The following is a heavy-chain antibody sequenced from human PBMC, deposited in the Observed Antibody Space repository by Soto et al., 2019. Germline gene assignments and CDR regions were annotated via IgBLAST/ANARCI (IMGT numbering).Heavy chain of an antibody. CDR1: GFTFSNYA. V-gene: IGHV3-48*01. CDR3: ARGRGVEASDI. Sequence: GGSLRLSCAASGFTFSNYAMNWVRQAPGKGLEWVSYISSSTISIYYADSVKGRFTISRDNARDSLYLQMNSLRVEDTAVYFCARGRGVEASDIWGQGTMVTVSS. CDR2: ISSSTISI. J-gene: IGHJ3*02.